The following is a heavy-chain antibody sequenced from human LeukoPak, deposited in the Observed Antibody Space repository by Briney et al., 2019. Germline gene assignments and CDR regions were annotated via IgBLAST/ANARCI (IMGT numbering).Heavy chain of an antibody. CDR2: ISYDGSNK. CDR1: GLTFSSYG. Sequence: PGGSLRLSCAASGLTFSSYGMHWVRQAPGKGLEWVALISYDGSNKYYADYVKGRFTIYRDNSKNTLYLQMHSLRAEDTAVYYCAYSSGSELGAYGMDVWGEGTTVTVSS. CDR3: AYSSGSELGAYGMDV. D-gene: IGHD3-10*01. J-gene: IGHJ6*04. V-gene: IGHV3-30*03.